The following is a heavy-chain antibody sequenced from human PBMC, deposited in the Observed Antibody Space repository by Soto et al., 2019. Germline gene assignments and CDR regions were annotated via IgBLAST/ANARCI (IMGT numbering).Heavy chain of an antibody. CDR3: ARRSSYSSGWLY. CDR2: IYYSGST. J-gene: IGHJ4*02. CDR1: GGSISSSSYY. D-gene: IGHD6-19*01. Sequence: PSETLSLTCTVSGGSISSSSYYWGWIRQPPGKGLEWIGSIYYSGSTYYNPSLKSRVTISVDTSKNQFSLKLSSVTAADTAVYYCARRSSYSSGWLYWGQGTLVTVSS. V-gene: IGHV4-39*01.